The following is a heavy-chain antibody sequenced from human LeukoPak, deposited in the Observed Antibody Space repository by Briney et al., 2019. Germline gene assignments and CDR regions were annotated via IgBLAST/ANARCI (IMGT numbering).Heavy chain of an antibody. CDR1: GGSISSYY. Sequence: SETLPLTCTVPGGSISSYYWSWIWQRPGKGLRWVGYIYYSGSTNYNPSLKSRVTISVDTSKNQFSLKLSSVTAADTAVYYCARGGSGSYDAFDIWGQGTMVTVSS. V-gene: IGHV4-59*08. J-gene: IGHJ3*02. CDR2: IYYSGST. D-gene: IGHD3-10*01. CDR3: ARGGSGSYDAFDI.